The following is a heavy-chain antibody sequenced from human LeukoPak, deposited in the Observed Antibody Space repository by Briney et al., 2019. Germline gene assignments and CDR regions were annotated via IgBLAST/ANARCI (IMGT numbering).Heavy chain of an antibody. Sequence: SETLSLTCAVYGGSFSGYYWSWIRQPPGKGLEWIGEINHSGSTNYNPSLKSRVTISVDTSKNQFSLKLSSVTAADTAVYYCARGSKKIGGNSFIASSWVYYFDYWGQGTLVTVSS. D-gene: IGHD4-23*01. CDR1: GGSFSGYY. J-gene: IGHJ4*02. CDR2: INHSGST. CDR3: ARGSKKIGGNSFIASSWVYYFDY. V-gene: IGHV4-34*01.